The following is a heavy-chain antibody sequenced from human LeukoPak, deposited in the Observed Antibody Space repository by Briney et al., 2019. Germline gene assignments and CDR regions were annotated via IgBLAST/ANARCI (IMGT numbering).Heavy chain of an antibody. CDR1: GFTFSSYG. Sequence: GGSLRLSCAASGFTFSSYGMSWVRQAPGKGLEWVSAISGSGGSTYYADSVKGRFTISRDNAKNSLYLQMNSLRAEDTAVYYCARGTVTTGFGFWGQGTLVTVSS. CDR2: ISGSGGST. CDR3: ARGTVTTGFGF. J-gene: IGHJ4*02. D-gene: IGHD4-17*01. V-gene: IGHV3-23*01.